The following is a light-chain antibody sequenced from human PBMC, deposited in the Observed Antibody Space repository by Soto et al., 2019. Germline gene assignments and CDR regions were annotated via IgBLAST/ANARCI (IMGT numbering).Light chain of an antibody. CDR2: GAS. J-gene: IGKJ5*01. CDR1: QSVSSSY. Sequence: ELVLTQSPGTLSVSPGARATLSCRASQSVSSSYLAWYQQKPGRAPRLLIYGASSRATGIPDRFSGSGSGTNFTLTISRLEPEEFALYYCQQYGSSPTTFGQGTRLEIK. CDR3: QQYGSSPTT. V-gene: IGKV3-20*01.